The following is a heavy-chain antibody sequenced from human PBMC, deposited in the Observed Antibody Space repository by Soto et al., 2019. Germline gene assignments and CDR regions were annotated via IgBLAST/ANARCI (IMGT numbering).Heavy chain of an antibody. CDR1: GYSFTSYW. CDR3: ARHRAYYYDSGGYFDY. CDR2: IYPGDSDT. Sequence: GESLKISCKGSGYSFTSYWIGWVRQMPGKGLEWMGIIYPGDSDTRYSPSFQGQVTISADKSISTAYLQWSSLKASDTAMYYCARHRAYYYDSGGYFDYWGQGTLVTVSS. D-gene: IGHD3-22*01. V-gene: IGHV5-51*01. J-gene: IGHJ4*02.